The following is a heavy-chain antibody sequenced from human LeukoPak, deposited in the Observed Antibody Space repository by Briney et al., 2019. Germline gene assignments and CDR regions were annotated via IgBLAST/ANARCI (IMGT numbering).Heavy chain of an antibody. J-gene: IGHJ4*02. D-gene: IGHD2-21*01. CDR3: ARVFGDYVDY. CDR1: GFTVSANY. CDR2: IYSGGST. Sequence: GSLRLSCAASGFTVSANYMSWVRHAPGKGLEWVSIIYSGGSTYYADSVKGRFTISRDNSKNTLYLQMNSLRAEDTAVYYCARVFGDYVDYWGQGTLVTVSS. V-gene: IGHV3-66*01.